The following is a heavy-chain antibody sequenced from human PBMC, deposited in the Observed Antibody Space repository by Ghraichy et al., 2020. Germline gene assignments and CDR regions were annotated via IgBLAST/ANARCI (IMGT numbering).Heavy chain of an antibody. CDR2: MNPNSGNT. Sequence: ASVKVSCKASENTFTSYDINWVRQATGQGLEWMGWMNPNSGNTGYSQKFQGRVTMTRNTSISTAYMELSSQKSEDTAVYYCARILRRKNFDYWGQGTLVTVSS. CDR3: ARILRRKNFDY. CDR1: ENTFTSYD. J-gene: IGHJ4*02. V-gene: IGHV1-8*01.